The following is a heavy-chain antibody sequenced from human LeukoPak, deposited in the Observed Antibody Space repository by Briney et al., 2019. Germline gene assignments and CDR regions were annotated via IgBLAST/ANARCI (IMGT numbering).Heavy chain of an antibody. CDR1: GFTFSRSA. CDR2: ISSSGNT. Sequence: GGSLRLSCAASGFTFSRSAMTWVRQTPGKGLDWVSCISSSGNTYYADSVKGRFTISRDNSKNMLYLQLNSLRAEDTAVYYCVKGRISEDGLDFWGQRTLVTVSS. D-gene: IGHD6-13*01. V-gene: IGHV3-23*01. J-gene: IGHJ4*02. CDR3: VKGRISEDGLDF.